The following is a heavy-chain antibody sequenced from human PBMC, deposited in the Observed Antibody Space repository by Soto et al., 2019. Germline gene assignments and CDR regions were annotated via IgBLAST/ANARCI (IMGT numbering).Heavy chain of an antibody. CDR3: AKEYGRLDY. V-gene: IGHV3-11*06. J-gene: IGHJ4*02. CDR1: GFTFSDYC. Sequence: GGSLRLSCAASGFTFSDYCMSWIRQAPGKGLEWVSYISSSSGYTNYADSVKGRFTISRDNAKNSLYLQMNSLRAEDTAVYYCAKEYGRLDYWGQGTLVTVSS. D-gene: IGHD4-17*01. CDR2: ISSSSGYT.